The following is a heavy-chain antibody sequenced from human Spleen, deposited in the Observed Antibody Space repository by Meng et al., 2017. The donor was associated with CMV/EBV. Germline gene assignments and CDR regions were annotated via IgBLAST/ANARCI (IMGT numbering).Heavy chain of an antibody. V-gene: IGHV3-15*01. Sequence: GESLKISCAASGFTFSNAWMSWVRQAPGKGLEWVGRIKSKTDGGTTDYAAPVKGRFTISRDDSKNTLYLHVNSLRAEDTAAYYCARGDFLKMASQFYWGQGTLVTVSS. CDR2: IKSKTDGGTT. D-gene: IGHD3-10*01. J-gene: IGHJ4*02. CDR1: GFTFSNAW. CDR3: ARGDFLKMASQFY.